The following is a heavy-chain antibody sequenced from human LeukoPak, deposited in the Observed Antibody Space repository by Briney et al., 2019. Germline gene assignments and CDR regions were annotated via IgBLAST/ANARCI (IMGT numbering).Heavy chain of an antibody. J-gene: IGHJ6*03. CDR2: IGTASDT. CDR1: GFTFSSFD. Sequence: GGSLRLSCSASGFTFSSFDMPWVRQPTGQGLEWVSTIGTASDTYYPGSVEGRFTLSRDNAKNSLYLQMNSLTAGDTAVYYCARGPPRGKYYYMDVWGKGTTVTVSS. V-gene: IGHV3-13*01. D-gene: IGHD1-1*01. CDR3: ARGPPRGKYYYMDV.